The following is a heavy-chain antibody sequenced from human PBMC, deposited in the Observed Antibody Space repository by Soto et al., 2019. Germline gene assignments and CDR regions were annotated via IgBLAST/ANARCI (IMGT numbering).Heavy chain of an antibody. D-gene: IGHD4-17*01. Sequence: QVQLVQAGAEVKKPGSSVKVSCKASGGTFSSYAISCVRQAPGQGLEWMGGIIPIFGTANYAQKFQGRVTITGDESTSTAYMELSSLRSEDTAVYYCARSSTGPREYDYYGMDVWGQGTTVTVSS. CDR2: IIPIFGTA. J-gene: IGHJ6*02. V-gene: IGHV1-69*01. CDR1: GGTFSSYA. CDR3: ARSSTGPREYDYYGMDV.